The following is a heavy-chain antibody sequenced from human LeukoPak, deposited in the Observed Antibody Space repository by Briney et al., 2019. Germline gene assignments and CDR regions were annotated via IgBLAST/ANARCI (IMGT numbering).Heavy chain of an antibody. D-gene: IGHD2-15*01. V-gene: IGHV3-7*01. Sequence: GGSLRLSCAASGFSFSAYWMTWVRQAPGTGLEWVANMNPAGSETYYVDPVKGRFSISRDNAKNLVYLQMNSLRAEDTAVYHCARFGYVAAVDVWGQGTPVTVSS. CDR2: MNPAGSET. CDR3: ARFGYVAAVDV. CDR1: GFSFSAYW. J-gene: IGHJ4*02.